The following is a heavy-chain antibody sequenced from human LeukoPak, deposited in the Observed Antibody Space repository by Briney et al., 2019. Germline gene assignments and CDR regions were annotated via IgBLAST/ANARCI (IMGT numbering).Heavy chain of an antibody. J-gene: IGHJ6*03. CDR2: ISWNSGNI. V-gene: IGHV3-9*01. CDR3: AKDAYGGATFFYYMDV. D-gene: IGHD2/OR15-2a*01. Sequence: GGSLRLSCAGSGFTFDDYAMHWVRHTPGKGLEWVSGISWNSGNIAYADFVGGRFTISRDNAKNSLSLQMNSLSDEDTAVYYCAKDAYGGATFFYYMDVWGKGTTVTVSS. CDR1: GFTFDDYA.